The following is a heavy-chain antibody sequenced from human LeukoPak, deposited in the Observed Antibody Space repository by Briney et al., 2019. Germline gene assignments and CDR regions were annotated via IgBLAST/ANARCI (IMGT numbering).Heavy chain of an antibody. CDR1: GFTFSSYG. CDR2: IRYDGSNK. J-gene: IGHJ4*02. CDR3: AKDSGYYGSGSYPVDY. V-gene: IGHV3-30*02. D-gene: IGHD3-10*01. Sequence: RGSLRLSCAASGFTFSSYGMHWVRQAPGKGLEWVAFIRYDGSNKYYADSVKGRFTISRDNSKNTLYLQMNSLRAEDTAVYYCAKDSGYYGSGSYPVDYWGQGTLVTVSS.